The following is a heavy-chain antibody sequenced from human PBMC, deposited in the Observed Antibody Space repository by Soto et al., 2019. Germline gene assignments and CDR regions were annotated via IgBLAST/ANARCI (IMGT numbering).Heavy chain of an antibody. CDR2: MNPNNGNA. CDR1: GFPFRTYD. V-gene: IGHV1-8*01. Sequence: XSVKVACTAFGFPFRTYDFIWVRRAAGQGLEWMGWMNPNNGNAGFAQKFRGRINMTRNTSISTAYLELSSLRSDDSAVYFCATRKARSGPYYLDLCAQRTQVTVSS. J-gene: IGHJ4*02. CDR3: ATRKARSGPYYLDL.